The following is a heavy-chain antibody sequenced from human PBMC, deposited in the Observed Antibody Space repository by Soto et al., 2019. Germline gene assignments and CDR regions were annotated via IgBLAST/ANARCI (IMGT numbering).Heavy chain of an antibody. Sequence: SETLSLTCPVSGGTIGSYYWSWIRQPPGKGLEWIGYIYYSGSTNYNPSLKSRVTISVDTSKNQFSLKLSSVTAADTAVYYCARHADDPNWFDPWGQGTLVTVSS. CDR2: IYYSGST. V-gene: IGHV4-59*08. CDR1: GGTIGSYY. CDR3: ARHADDPNWFDP. J-gene: IGHJ5*02.